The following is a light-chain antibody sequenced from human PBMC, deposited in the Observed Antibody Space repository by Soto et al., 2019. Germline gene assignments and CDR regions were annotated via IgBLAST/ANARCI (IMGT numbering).Light chain of an antibody. CDR1: QDITNN. J-gene: IGKJ3*01. CDR3: QQAASLPQT. Sequence: DIQMTQSPSSLSASIGDNVTMTCQASQDITNNLNWYQQKAGKPPKLLIFDAFSLEEGVPSRFSGSGSGTDFTLSITSLRPEDLGTYYCQQAASLPQTFGPGTTVDVK. V-gene: IGKV1-33*01. CDR2: DAF.